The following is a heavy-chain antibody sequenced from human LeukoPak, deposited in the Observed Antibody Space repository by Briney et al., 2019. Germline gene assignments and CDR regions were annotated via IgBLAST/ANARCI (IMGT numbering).Heavy chain of an antibody. D-gene: IGHD3-9*01. CDR2: IYYSGST. CDR3: AAELNDILTGFGY. V-gene: IGHV4-30-4*01. J-gene: IGHJ4*02. Sequence: SETLSLTCTVSGGSISSGDYYWSWLRQPPGKGLEWIGYIYYSGSTYYNPSLKSRVTISVDTSKNQFSLKLSSVTAADTAVYYCAAELNDILTGFGYWGQGTLVTVSS. CDR1: GGSISSGDYY.